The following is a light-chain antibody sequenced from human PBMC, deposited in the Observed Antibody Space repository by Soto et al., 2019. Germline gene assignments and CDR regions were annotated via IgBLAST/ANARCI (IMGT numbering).Light chain of an antibody. CDR1: QSVSSSY. Sequence: EIVLTQSPGTLSLSPGERATLSCRASQSVSSSYLAWYQQKPGQAPRLLIYGASNRATGIPDRFSGSGSGTDFTLTISSLEPEDFAVYYCQQYGSSSTFGGGTKVEIK. V-gene: IGKV3-20*01. CDR2: GAS. CDR3: QQYGSSST. J-gene: IGKJ4*01.